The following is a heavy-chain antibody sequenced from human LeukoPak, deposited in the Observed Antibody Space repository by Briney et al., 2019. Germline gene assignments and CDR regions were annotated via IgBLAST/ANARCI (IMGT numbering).Heavy chain of an antibody. CDR2: IKQDGSEK. CDR1: GFTFSSYW. J-gene: IGHJ3*01. Sequence: TLGGLRLSCAASGFTFSSYWMGWVRQAPGKGLEWVANIKQDGSEKYYVDSVKGRFTISRDNAKNSLYLQMNSLRAEDTAVYYCARDCSSTSCYRGGYWGQGTMVTVSS. V-gene: IGHV3-7*01. CDR3: ARDCSSTSCYRGGY. D-gene: IGHD2-2*01.